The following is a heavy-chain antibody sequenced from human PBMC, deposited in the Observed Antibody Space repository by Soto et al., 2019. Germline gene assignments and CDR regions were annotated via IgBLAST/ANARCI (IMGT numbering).Heavy chain of an antibody. Sequence: EVQLVESGGGLVQPGGSLRLSCAASGFSFSTYIMNWVRQAPGKRLEWVSYISSGSSAIYYADAVKGRFTISRDNAQNSLYLPLNSLRDEDTAVYYCARSGTWNVALDVWGKGTMVTVSS. CDR2: ISSGSSAI. CDR1: GFSFSTYI. J-gene: IGHJ3*01. V-gene: IGHV3-48*02. D-gene: IGHD1-1*01. CDR3: ARSGTWNVALDV.